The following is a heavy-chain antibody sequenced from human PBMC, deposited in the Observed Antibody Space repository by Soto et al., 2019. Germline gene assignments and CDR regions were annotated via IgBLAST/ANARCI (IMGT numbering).Heavy chain of an antibody. Sequence: GGSLRLSCAASGFTFSSYSMNWVRQAPGKGLEWVSYISSSSSTIYYADSVKGRFTISRDNAKNSLYLQMNSLRDEDTAVYYCARGNQSPSYSSGWYRLWASDYWGQGTLVTVSS. CDR1: GFTFSSYS. J-gene: IGHJ4*02. CDR2: ISSSSSTI. CDR3: ARGNQSPSYSSGWYRLWASDY. V-gene: IGHV3-48*02. D-gene: IGHD6-19*01.